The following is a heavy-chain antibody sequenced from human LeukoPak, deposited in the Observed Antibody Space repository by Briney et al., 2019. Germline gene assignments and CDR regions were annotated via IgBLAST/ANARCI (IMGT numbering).Heavy chain of an antibody. CDR1: GYTFISYG. D-gene: IGHD3-10*01. V-gene: IGHV1-69*13. CDR3: ANYYYGSGSYYTYHY. Sequence: GASVKVSCKTSGYTFISYGISWVRQAPGQGLEWMGGIIPIFGTANYAQKFQGRVTITADESTSTAYMELSSLRSEDTAVYYCANYYYGSGSYYTYHYWGQGTLVTVSS. CDR2: IIPIFGTA. J-gene: IGHJ4*02.